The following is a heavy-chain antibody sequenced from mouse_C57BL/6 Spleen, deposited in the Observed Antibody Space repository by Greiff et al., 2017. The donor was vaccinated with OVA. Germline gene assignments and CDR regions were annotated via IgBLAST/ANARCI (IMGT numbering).Heavy chain of an antibody. J-gene: IGHJ2*01. CDR2: IDPENGDT. D-gene: IGHD1-1*01. CDR3: TTLLRYQYFDY. CDR1: GFNIKDDY. Sequence: EVQLQQSGAELVRPGASVKLSCTASGFNIKDDYMHWVKQRPEQGLAWIGWIDPENGDTEYASKFQGKATITADTSSNTAYLPLSSLTSEDTAVYYCTTLLRYQYFDYWGQGTTLTVSS. V-gene: IGHV14-4*01.